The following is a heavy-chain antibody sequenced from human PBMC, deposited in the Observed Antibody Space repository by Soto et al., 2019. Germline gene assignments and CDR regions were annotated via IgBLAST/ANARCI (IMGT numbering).Heavy chain of an antibody. V-gene: IGHV3-23*01. J-gene: IGHJ6*03. CDR2: IRGNGGRT. Sequence: GGSLRLSCAASGFSFNNYAMTWVRQAPGKGLEWVAGIRGNGGRTYYADSVKGRFTISRDNSKNTLYLQMNSLRAEETAVYYCARDAQGYGDLMDVWGTGTTVTVSS. CDR1: GFSFNNYA. D-gene: IGHD4-17*01. CDR3: ARDAQGYGDLMDV.